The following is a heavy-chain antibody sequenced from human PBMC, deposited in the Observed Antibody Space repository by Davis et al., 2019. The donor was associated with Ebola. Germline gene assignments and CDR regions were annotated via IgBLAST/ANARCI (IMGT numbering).Heavy chain of an antibody. V-gene: IGHV4-34*01. J-gene: IGHJ4*02. CDR2: INHSGST. D-gene: IGHD3-10*01. CDR3: ARVRYYGSGSPIDY. Sequence: MPGGSLRLSCAVYGGSFSGYYWSWIRQPPGKGLEWIGEINHSGSTNYNPSLKSRVTISVDTSKNQFSLKLSSVTAADTAVYYCARVRYYGSGSPIDYWGQGTLVTVSS. CDR1: GGSFSGYY.